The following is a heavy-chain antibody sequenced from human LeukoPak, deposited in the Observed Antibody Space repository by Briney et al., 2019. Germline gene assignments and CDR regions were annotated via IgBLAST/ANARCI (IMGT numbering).Heavy chain of an antibody. CDR2: INHSGST. CDR3: APGWPTLDY. Sequence: PSETLSLTCTVSGGSISGYYWSWIRQPPGKGLEWIGEINHSGSTNYNPSLKSRVTISVDTSKNQFSLKLSSVTAADTAVYYCAPGWPTLDYWGQGTLVTVSS. D-gene: IGHD2-15*01. CDR1: GGSISGYY. J-gene: IGHJ4*02. V-gene: IGHV4-34*01.